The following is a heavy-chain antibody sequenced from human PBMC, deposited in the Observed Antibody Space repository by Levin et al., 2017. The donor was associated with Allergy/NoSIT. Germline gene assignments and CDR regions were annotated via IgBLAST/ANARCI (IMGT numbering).Heavy chain of an antibody. CDR2: INPSNGAT. J-gene: IGHJ4*02. CDR3: AREGGWYDY. V-gene: IGHV1-2*02. D-gene: IGHD6-19*01. Sequence: GASVKVSCKAPGYTFISYYIHWVRQAPGQGLEWMGWINPSNGATNFAQNCQGRVTMTRDTSISTAYMEVSRLGSDDTAVYYCAREGGWYDYWGQGTLVTVSS. CDR1: GYTFISYY.